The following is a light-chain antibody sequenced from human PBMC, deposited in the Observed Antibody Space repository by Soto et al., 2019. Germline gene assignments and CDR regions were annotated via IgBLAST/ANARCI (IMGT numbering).Light chain of an antibody. Sequence: EIVMTQSPATLSVSPGERATLSCRASQSVSSNFAWYQQRPAQAPRLLFYDVSTRATGVPTRFSGSGSGTEFTLTISSLQSEDFAVYYCQQYHDWPLTFGGGTRVEIK. CDR3: QQYHDWPLT. CDR2: DVS. V-gene: IGKV3D-15*01. CDR1: QSVSSN. J-gene: IGKJ4*01.